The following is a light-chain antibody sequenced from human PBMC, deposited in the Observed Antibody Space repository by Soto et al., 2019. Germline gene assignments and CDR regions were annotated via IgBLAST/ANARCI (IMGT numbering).Light chain of an antibody. CDR2: GAS. V-gene: IGKV3-15*01. CDR1: QSVSSY. Sequence: EIVVTPSPGTVSLSPGARAPRSCTASQSVSSYLAWYQQKPGQAPRLLIYGASTRATGIPDRFSGSGSGTEFTLTISRMKHEDLAVYYCKQYNNWTLPVGQGTKGELK. CDR3: KQYNNWTLP. J-gene: IGKJ1*01.